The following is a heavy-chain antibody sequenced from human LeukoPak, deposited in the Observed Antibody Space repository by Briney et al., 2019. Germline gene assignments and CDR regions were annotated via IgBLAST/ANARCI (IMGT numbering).Heavy chain of an antibody. J-gene: IGHJ4*02. CDR2: ISYDGSNK. CDR1: GFTLSTYA. Sequence: GRSLRLSRAASGFTLSTYAMHWVRQAPGKGLEWVALISYDGSNKYNEDSVKGRFTISRDHSKNTLYLQMNTLRVEDTAVYYCARVPLQWLAFDYWGQGTLVTVSS. CDR3: ARVPLQWLAFDY. D-gene: IGHD6-19*01. V-gene: IGHV3-30-3*01.